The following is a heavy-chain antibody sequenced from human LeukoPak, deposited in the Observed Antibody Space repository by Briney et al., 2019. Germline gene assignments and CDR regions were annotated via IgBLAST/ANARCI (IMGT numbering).Heavy chain of an antibody. V-gene: IGHV3-66*01. Sequence: GGSLRLSCAASGFTLSSNYMSWVRQAPGKGLEWVSVIYSGGSTYYADSVKGRFTISRDNSKNTLHLQMNSLRAEDTAVYYCASLRFGDHHDYWGQGTLVTVSS. CDR3: ASLRFGDHHDY. J-gene: IGHJ4*02. CDR1: GFTLSSNY. CDR2: IYSGGST. D-gene: IGHD3-10*01.